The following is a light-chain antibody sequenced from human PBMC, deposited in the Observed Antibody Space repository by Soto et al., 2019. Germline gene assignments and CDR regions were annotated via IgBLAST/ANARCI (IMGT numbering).Light chain of an antibody. CDR2: EVS. J-gene: IGLJ1*01. Sequence: QSVLTQPAFVSGSPGQSITISCTGTSSDVGGYNYVSWYQHPPGKAPKLMISEVSNRPSGVSNRSSGSKSGNTASLTISGLQAEDEADYYCSSYTSTSTRVFGTGTKATVL. CDR1: SSDVGGYNY. CDR3: SSYTSTSTRV. V-gene: IGLV2-14*01.